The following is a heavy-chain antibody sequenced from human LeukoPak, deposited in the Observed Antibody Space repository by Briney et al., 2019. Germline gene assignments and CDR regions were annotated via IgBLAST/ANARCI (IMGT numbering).Heavy chain of an antibody. CDR3: AKNGDRGAYCSGGSCYPYYYYYMDV. CDR1: GGSFSGYY. CDR2: ISSTGGTT. Sequence: ETLSLTCAVYGGSFSGYYWSWVRQAPGKGLEWISSISSTGGTTYYADSVKGRFTISRDNSKNTLFLQVNSLRAEDTAIYYCAKNGDRGAYCSGGSCYPYYYYYMDVWGKGTTVTISS. V-gene: IGHV3-23*01. D-gene: IGHD2-15*01. J-gene: IGHJ6*03.